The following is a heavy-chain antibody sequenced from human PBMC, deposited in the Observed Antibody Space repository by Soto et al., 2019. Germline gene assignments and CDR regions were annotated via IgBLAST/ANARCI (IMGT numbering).Heavy chain of an antibody. Sequence: EVQLMESGGGLVQPGGSLRLSCAASGFTFSSYWMSWVRQAPGKGLEWVANIKQDGSEKYYVDSVKGRFTISRDNAKNSLYLQMNSLRAEDTAVYYCARDGSGWYSAYYYGMDVWGQGTTVTVSS. CDR1: GFTFSSYW. CDR3: ARDGSGWYSAYYYGMDV. J-gene: IGHJ6*02. D-gene: IGHD6-19*01. CDR2: IKQDGSEK. V-gene: IGHV3-7*04.